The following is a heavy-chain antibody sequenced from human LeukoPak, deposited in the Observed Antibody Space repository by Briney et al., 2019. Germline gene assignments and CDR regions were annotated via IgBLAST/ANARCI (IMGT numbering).Heavy chain of an antibody. Sequence: GASVKVSCKASGYTFTGYYMHWVRQAPGQGLEWMGRINPNSGGTNYAQKFQGRVTMTRDTSISTAYMELSRPRSDDTAVYYCARMYGSGSYLALDYWGQGTPVTVSS. CDR1: GYTFTGYY. V-gene: IGHV1-2*06. CDR3: ARMYGSGSYLALDY. D-gene: IGHD3-10*01. J-gene: IGHJ4*02. CDR2: INPNSGGT.